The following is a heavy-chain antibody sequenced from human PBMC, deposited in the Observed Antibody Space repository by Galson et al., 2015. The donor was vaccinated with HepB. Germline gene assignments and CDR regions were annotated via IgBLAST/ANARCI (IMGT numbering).Heavy chain of an antibody. Sequence: QSGAEVKKPGESLRISCKGSGYSFTSYWISWVRQMPGKGLEWMGRIDPSDSYTSYSPSFQGHVTISADKSISTAYLQWSSLKASDTAMYYCARRDTGGYQGGYVNDFDYWGQGTLVTVSS. D-gene: IGHD2-8*02. CDR1: GYSFTSYW. V-gene: IGHV5-10-1*01. J-gene: IGHJ4*02. CDR3: ARRDTGGYQGGYVNDFDY. CDR2: IDPSDSYT.